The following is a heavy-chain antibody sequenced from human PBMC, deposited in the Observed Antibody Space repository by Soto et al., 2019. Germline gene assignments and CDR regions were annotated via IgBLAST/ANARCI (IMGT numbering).Heavy chain of an antibody. CDR1: GFTFSGYA. CDR3: ARDPSAILTGPIY. D-gene: IGHD3-9*01. CDR2: ISYDGSNK. Sequence: GGSLRLSCAASGFTFSGYAMHWVRQAPGKGLEWVAVISYDGSNKYYADSVKGRFTISRDNSKNTLYLQMNGLRPEDAAVYYCARDPSAILTGPIYWGQGTLVTAPQ. V-gene: IGHV3-30-3*01. J-gene: IGHJ4*02.